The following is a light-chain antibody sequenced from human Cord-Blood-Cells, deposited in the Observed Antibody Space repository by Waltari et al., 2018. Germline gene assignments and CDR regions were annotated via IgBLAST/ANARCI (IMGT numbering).Light chain of an antibody. CDR2: AAS. J-gene: IGKJ4*01. V-gene: IGKV1-39*01. CDR3: QQSYSTPLT. CDR1: QSISSY. Sequence: DIQMSPSPSSLSASVGDRATLTCRASQSISSYLNWYQQKPGKAPKLLIYAASSLQSGVPSRFSGSGSGTDFTLTISSLQPEDFATYYCQQSYSTPLTFGGGTKVEIK.